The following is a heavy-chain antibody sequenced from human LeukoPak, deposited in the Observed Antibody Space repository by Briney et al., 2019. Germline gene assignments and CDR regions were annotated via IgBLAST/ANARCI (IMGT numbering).Heavy chain of an antibody. V-gene: IGHV1-69*05. CDR3: AREISGSPRYYYYMDV. Sequence: ASVKVSCKASGGTFSSYAISWVRQAPGQGLEWMGRIIPIFGTANYDQKFQGRVTINTDESTSTAYMELRSLRSEDTAVYYCAREISGSPRYYYYMDVWGKGTTVTVSS. CDR2: IIPIFGTA. CDR1: GGTFSSYA. J-gene: IGHJ6*03. D-gene: IGHD3-22*01.